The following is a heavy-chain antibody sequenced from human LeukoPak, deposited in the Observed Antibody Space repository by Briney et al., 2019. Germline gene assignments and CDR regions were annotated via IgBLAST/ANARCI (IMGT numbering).Heavy chain of an antibody. V-gene: IGHV1-2*02. CDR2: INPNSGGT. CDR3: ASDRDYGGNSYLLDH. CDR1: GYTFTSYY. J-gene: IGHJ4*02. D-gene: IGHD4-23*01. Sequence: ASVKVSCKASGYTFTSYYIHWVRQAPGQGLEWMGWINPNSGGTNYAQKFQGRVTMTRDTSISTAYMELNRLISDDTAVYYCASDRDYGGNSYLLDHWGQGTLVTVSS.